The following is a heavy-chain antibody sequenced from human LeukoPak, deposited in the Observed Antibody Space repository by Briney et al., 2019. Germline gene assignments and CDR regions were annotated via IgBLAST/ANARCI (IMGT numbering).Heavy chain of an antibody. CDR3: ARDLPVAAADF. CDR2: FSVRYNVI. J-gene: IGHJ4*02. D-gene: IGHD6-13*01. CDR1: GFTFSDYY. Sequence: GSLRLSCAASGFTFSDYYMSWIRQAPGKGLEWVSFFSVRYNVIYYADSVKGRFTVSRDEAKNSLYLQMNSLRAEDTALYYCARDLPVAAADFWGQGTLVTVSS. V-gene: IGHV3-11*04.